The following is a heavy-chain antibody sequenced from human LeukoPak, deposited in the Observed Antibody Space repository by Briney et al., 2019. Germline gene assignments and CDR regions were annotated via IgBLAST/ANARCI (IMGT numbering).Heavy chain of an antibody. CDR2: IRYDGSNK. J-gene: IGHJ4*02. D-gene: IGHD6-13*01. Sequence: GGSLRLSCAASGFTFSSYGMHWVRQAPGKGLEWVAFIRYDGSNKYYADSVKGRFTISRDNSKNTLYLQMNSLRAEDTAVYYCARDRGSFGSSWYQDYWGQGTLVTVSS. CDR3: ARDRGSFGSSWYQDY. V-gene: IGHV3-30*02. CDR1: GFTFSSYG.